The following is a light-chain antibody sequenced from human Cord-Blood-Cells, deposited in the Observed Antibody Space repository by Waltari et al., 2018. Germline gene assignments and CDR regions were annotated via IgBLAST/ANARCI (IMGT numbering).Light chain of an antibody. CDR3: NSRDSSGNHPV. V-gene: IGLV3-19*01. CDR1: SLRNYY. CDR2: GKN. Sequence: SSELTQDPAVSVALGQTVRITFQGDSLRNYYAIWYQQKPGQAPVLVIYGKNNRPSGIPDRFSGSSSGNTASLTITGAQAEDEADYYCNSRDSSGNHPVFGGGTKLTVL. J-gene: IGLJ3*02.